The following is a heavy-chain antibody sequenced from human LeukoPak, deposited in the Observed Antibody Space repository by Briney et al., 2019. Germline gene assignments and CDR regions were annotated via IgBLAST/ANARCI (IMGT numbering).Heavy chain of an antibody. V-gene: IGHV4-31*03. CDR2: IYYSGTT. CDR3: WSPSFRTDLDF. D-gene: IGHD1/OR15-1a*01. Sequence: SETLSLTCSVSGGSISSGGYCWSWIRQHPGNGLEWIGYIYYSGTTYYNPSLQSRVTISVDTSKNQVSLKWSSVTAADTAIYYCWSPSFRTDLDFWGQGTQVTVSS. J-gene: IGHJ4*02. CDR1: GGSISSGGYC.